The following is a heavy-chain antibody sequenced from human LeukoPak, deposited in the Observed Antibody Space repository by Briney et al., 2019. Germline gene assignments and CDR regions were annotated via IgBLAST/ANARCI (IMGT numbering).Heavy chain of an antibody. CDR3: AKSGGYGLIDY. V-gene: IGHV4-39*01. Sequence: SETLSLTCTVSGVSISGSGYYWGWIRQPPGKGLEWIGNIYHSGNTYYNASLESRVTISIDTSKNEFSLRLNSVTAADTAMYYGAKSGGYGLIDYWGQGTLVTVSS. CDR1: GVSISGSGYY. CDR2: IYHSGNT. D-gene: IGHD1-26*01. J-gene: IGHJ4*02.